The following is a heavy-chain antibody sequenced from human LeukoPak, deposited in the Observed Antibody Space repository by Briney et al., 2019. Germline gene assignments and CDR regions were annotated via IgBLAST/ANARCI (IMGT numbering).Heavy chain of an antibody. Sequence: GGSLRLSCTASGFSFSTYSMNWVRQAPGKGREWVSSISSDSRFIYYADSVKGRVTISRDNAKNSLYLQMSSLRAEDTALYYCARDVSGLDAFDMWGQGTMVTVSS. CDR3: ARDVSGLDAFDM. CDR2: ISSDSRFI. V-gene: IGHV3-21*01. CDR1: GFSFSTYS. D-gene: IGHD5/OR15-5a*01. J-gene: IGHJ3*02.